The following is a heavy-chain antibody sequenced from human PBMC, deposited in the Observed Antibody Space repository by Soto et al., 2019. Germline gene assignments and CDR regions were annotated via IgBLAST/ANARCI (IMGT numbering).Heavy chain of an antibody. V-gene: IGHV4-4*02. D-gene: IGHD1-26*01. CDR2: IFHSGTT. CDR3: ARGTPGIVHSFDF. J-gene: IGHJ4*02. Sequence: PSETLSLTCAVSSDSISRSYWWTWVRQPPEKGLEWIGEIFHSGTTNYNPSLKSRLTISVDKSKNQFSLKLTAVTAADTAVYYCARGTPGIVHSFDFWGQGTLVTVSS. CDR1: SDSISRSYW.